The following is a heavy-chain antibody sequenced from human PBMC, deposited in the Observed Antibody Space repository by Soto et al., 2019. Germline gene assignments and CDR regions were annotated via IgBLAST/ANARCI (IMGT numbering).Heavy chain of an antibody. D-gene: IGHD3-22*01. J-gene: IGHJ5*02. CDR3: ARDRGYYDSSGYYPAP. Sequence: GASVKVSCKASGGTFSSYAISWVRQAPGQGLEWMGGIIPIFGTANYAQKFQGRVTITADESTSTAYMELSSLRSEDTAVYYCARDRGYYDSSGYYPAPWGQGTLVTVSS. CDR2: IIPIFGTA. CDR1: GGTFSSYA. V-gene: IGHV1-69*13.